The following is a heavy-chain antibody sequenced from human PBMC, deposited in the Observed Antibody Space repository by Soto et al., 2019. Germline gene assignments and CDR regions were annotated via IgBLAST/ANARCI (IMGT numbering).Heavy chain of an antibody. Sequence: EVHLLESGGGLGQPGGSLRLSCAASGFTFSSFAMGWVRQAPGRGLEWVAGLSGSGIRTFYADSVKGRFSISRDNSKNTVSLQMNKLKVEDTAVYYCAKDIGDGNYYFQSWGQGILVTVSS. J-gene: IGHJ4*02. D-gene: IGHD1-26*01. CDR3: AKDIGDGNYYFQS. V-gene: IGHV3-23*01. CDR1: GFTFSSFA. CDR2: LSGSGIRT.